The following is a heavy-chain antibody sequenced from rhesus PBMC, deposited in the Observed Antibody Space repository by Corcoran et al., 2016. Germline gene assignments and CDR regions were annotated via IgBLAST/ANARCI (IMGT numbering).Heavy chain of an antibody. J-gene: IGHJ4*01. CDR1: GYSISSGYD. V-gene: IGHV4-76*01. CDR3: ARDGTGDIDY. CDR2: IYGRSGCT. D-gene: IGHD7-45*01. Sequence: QVKLQESGPGVVKPSETLSLTCAVSGYSISSGYDWSWIRQPPGKGMEWIGYIYGRSGCTNYNPSLKNRVTISKDTSKNQVSRNLSSVTAADTAVYYCARDGTGDIDYWGQGVLVTVSS.